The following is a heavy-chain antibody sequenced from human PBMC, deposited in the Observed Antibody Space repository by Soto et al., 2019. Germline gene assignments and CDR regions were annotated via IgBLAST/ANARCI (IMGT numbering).Heavy chain of an antibody. CDR1: GGSFSAYT. CDR2: ITHGGST. D-gene: IGHD3-3*01. CDR3: ARARFDSWSHIYYGLDV. V-gene: IGHV4-34*01. Sequence: SETLSLTCGVYGGSFSAYTWTRLRQSPGKGLEWIGEITHGGSTDYNPALKSRPVMSVDTSKNQFSLRVTSVTAADAAVYFCARARFDSWSHIYYGLDVWGQGTTVSSSS. J-gene: IGHJ6*02.